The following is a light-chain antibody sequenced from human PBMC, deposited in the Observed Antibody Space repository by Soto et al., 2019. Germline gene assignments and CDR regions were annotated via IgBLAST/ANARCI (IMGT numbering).Light chain of an antibody. Sequence: AVLLTQSPSSFSASTGDRATITCRASQDIHNYLAWYQQVPGKAPKLLLYAASILQTGVPSRFSGSGSGTDCTRTIDGLQSEDFATYFGQHYYNYPWTFGQGTTVE. CDR1: QDIHNY. J-gene: IGKJ1*01. V-gene: IGKV1-8*01. CDR2: AAS. CDR3: QHYYNYPWT.